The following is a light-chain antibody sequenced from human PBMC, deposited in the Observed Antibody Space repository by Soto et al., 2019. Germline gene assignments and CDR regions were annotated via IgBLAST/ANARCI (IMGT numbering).Light chain of an antibody. CDR3: QQYNSYWT. CDR1: QSISSW. V-gene: IGKV1-5*01. J-gene: IGKJ1*01. Sequence: DIQMTQSPSTLSASVGDRVTITCRASQSISSWLAWYQQKPGTAPKLLIYHASILETAVPSRFSGNGSGTEFTLTISSLQPDDFATYYCQQYNSYWTFGQGTKVDIK. CDR2: HAS.